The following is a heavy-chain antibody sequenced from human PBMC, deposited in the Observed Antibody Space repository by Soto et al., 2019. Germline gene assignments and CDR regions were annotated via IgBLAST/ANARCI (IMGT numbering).Heavy chain of an antibody. CDR1: GGSITNYY. Sequence: QVQLQESGPGLVKPSETLSLMCTVSGGSITNYYWSWIRQSPAQGLEWIGYVSDSGSTNYNPSLKSRVTISVDTSKNQFSLKLTSLTAADTAVYYCARERVGHSAMDVWGQGTTVTVSS. J-gene: IGHJ6*02. V-gene: IGHV4-59*12. CDR3: ARERVGHSAMDV. CDR2: VSDSGST. D-gene: IGHD1-26*01.